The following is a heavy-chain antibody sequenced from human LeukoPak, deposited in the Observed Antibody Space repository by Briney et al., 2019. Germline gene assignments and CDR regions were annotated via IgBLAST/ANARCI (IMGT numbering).Heavy chain of an antibody. CDR1: GGSISSGGHY. D-gene: IGHD2-2*01. CDR3: ARSYCSSASCYALGYFDL. J-gene: IGHJ2*01. V-gene: IGHV4-31*03. Sequence: SETLSLTCSVSGGSISSGGHYWSWIRQHPGTGLEWIGCIYYSGSTYYNPSLKSRITISVDTSKNQFSLKLSSVTVADTAVYYCARSYCSSASCYALGYFDLWGRGTLVTVSS. CDR2: IYYSGST.